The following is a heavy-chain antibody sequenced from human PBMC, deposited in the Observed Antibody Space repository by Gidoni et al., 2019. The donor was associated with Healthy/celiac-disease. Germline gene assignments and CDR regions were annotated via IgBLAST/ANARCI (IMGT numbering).Heavy chain of an antibody. D-gene: IGHD3-3*01. CDR1: GGSISSYY. Sequence: QVQLPASGPGLVKPSETLSLTCTVSGGSISSYYWSWIRQPPGKGLEWIGYIYYSGSTNDNPSLKSRVTISVDTSKNQFSLKLSSVTAADTAVYYCASGGVARWFDPWGQGTLVTVSS. J-gene: IGHJ5*02. CDR3: ASGGVARWFDP. V-gene: IGHV4-59*01. CDR2: IYYSGST.